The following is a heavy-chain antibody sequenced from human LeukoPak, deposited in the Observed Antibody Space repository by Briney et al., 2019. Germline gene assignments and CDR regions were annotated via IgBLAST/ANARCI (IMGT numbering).Heavy chain of an antibody. CDR1: GGSISSSSYY. CDR3: ARSHPDYYDSSGYLFDY. V-gene: IGHV4-39*01. CDR2: IYYSGST. Sequence: SETLSLTCTVSGGSISSSSYYWGWLRQPPGKGLEWIGSIYYSGSTYYNPPLKSRVTISVDTSKNQFSLKLSSVTAADTAVYYCARSHPDYYDSSGYLFDYWGQGTLVTVSS. D-gene: IGHD3-22*01. J-gene: IGHJ4*02.